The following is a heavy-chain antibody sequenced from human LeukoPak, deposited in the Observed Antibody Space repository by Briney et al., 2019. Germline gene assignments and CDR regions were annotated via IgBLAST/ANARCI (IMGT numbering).Heavy chain of an antibody. J-gene: IGHJ6*02. CDR2: IYFSGST. CDR1: GDSISSYY. Sequence: SETLSLTCTVSGDSISSYYWSWIRQPPGKGLEWIGYIYFSGSTNYNPSLKSRVTMSVDTSKNQFSLKLSSVSAADTAVYYCARRLSYYFGVDVWGQGTTVIVSS. CDR3: ARRLSYYFGVDV. V-gene: IGHV4-59*08.